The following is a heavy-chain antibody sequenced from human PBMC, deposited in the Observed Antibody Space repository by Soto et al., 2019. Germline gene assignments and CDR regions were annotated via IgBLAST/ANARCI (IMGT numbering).Heavy chain of an antibody. V-gene: IGHV6-1*01. CDR2: TFYRSKWYN. D-gene: IGHD3-3*01. CDR1: GDSVSSNSAA. J-gene: IGHJ4*02. Sequence: SQTLSLTCAISGDSVSSNSAAWNWIRLSPSRGLEWLGRTFYRSKWYNDYDLSVKSRITIIPDTSNNQFSLHLTSVTPEDTAIYFCARAGITVFELVPHFDFWGQGTLVTVSS. CDR3: ARAGITVFELVPHFDF.